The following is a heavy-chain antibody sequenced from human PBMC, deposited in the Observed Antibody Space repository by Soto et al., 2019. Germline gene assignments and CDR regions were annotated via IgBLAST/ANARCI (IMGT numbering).Heavy chain of an antibody. CDR3: ARSSGGNFGIIIEGSNWFDP. CDR2: INPHGGST. V-gene: IGHV1-46*01. D-gene: IGHD3-3*01. CDR1: GDTFTSYY. Sequence: QVRLVQSGAEVRRPGASVKVSCKAPGDTFTSYYLNWVRQAPGQGLEWLGVINPHGGSTKYAQKFQGRVTMTRATSRSTVYMELRSLMSDDTAIYYCARSSGGNFGIIIEGSNWFDPWGQGTLVTVSS. J-gene: IGHJ5*02.